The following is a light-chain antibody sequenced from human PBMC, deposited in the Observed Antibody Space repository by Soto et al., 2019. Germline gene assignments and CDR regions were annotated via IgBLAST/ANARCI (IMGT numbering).Light chain of an antibody. V-gene: IGLV2-11*01. CDR2: DVS. J-gene: IGLJ2*01. Sequence: QSALTQPRSVSGSPGQSVTISCTGTSSDVGGYHYVSWYQQHPGKAPKLMIYDVSQRPSGVPDRFSGSKSGNTASLTISGLQAEDEADYYCCSYAGSHFLFGGGTKVTVL. CDR3: CSYAGSHFL. CDR1: SSDVGGYHY.